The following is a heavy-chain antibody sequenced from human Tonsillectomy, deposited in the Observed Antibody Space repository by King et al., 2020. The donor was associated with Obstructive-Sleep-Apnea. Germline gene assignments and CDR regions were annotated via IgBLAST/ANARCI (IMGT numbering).Heavy chain of an antibody. CDR1: GFTFSSYG. CDR3: AKDITVAGLYDDAFDI. D-gene: IGHD6-19*01. V-gene: IGHV3-33*06. CDR2: IWYDGSNK. Sequence: VQLVESGGGVVQPGRSLRLSCAASGFTFSSYGMHWVRQAPGKGLAWVAVIWYDGSNKYYADSVKGRFTISRDNSKNTRYLQMNSLRAEDTAVYYCAKDITVAGLYDDAFDIWGQGTMVTVSS. J-gene: IGHJ3*02.